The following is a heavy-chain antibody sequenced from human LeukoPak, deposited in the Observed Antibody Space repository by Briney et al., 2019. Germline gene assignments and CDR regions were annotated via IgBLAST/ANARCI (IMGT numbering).Heavy chain of an antibody. Sequence: PGGSLRLSCSASGFIFSYFNMNWVRQAPGKGLEWISYISTSSNTMYYADSVKGRFTISRGDAENSLYLQMNTLRVEDTAIYYCARGGSGSLDFDYWGQGALVTVSS. CDR3: ARGGSGSLDFDY. CDR2: ISTSSNTM. V-gene: IGHV3-48*04. CDR1: GFIFSYFN. J-gene: IGHJ4*02. D-gene: IGHD1-26*01.